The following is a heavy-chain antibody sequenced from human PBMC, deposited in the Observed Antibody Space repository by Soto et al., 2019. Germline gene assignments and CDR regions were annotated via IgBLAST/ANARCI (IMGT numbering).Heavy chain of an antibody. J-gene: IGHJ4*02. D-gene: IGHD2-2*01. V-gene: IGHV1-3*01. CDR3: ARDQEDIVVVPDAMDY. CDR2: INPGNGNT. Sequence: ASVKVSCKASGYTFTSYDIHWVRQATGQGLEWMGWINPGNGNTKYSQKFQGRVTITRDTSASTAYMELSSLRSEDTAVYYCARDQEDIVVVPDAMDYWGQGTLVTVSS. CDR1: GYTFTSYD.